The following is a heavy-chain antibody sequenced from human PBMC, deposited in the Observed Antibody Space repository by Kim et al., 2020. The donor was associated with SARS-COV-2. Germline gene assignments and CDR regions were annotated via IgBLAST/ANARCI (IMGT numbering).Heavy chain of an antibody. J-gene: IGHJ4*02. CDR2: IYSGGST. CDR1: GFTVSSNY. CDR3: ARESYYDSSLGY. V-gene: IGHV3-53*04. D-gene: IGHD3-22*01. Sequence: GSLRLSCAASGFTVSSNYMSWVRQAPGKGLEWVSLIYSGGSTYYADSVKGRFTISRHNPKNTLYLQMNSLRAEDTAVYYCARESYYDSSLGYWGQGTLVTVSS.